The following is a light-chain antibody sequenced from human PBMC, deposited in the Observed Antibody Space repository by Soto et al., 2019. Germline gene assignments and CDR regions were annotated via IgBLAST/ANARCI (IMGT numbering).Light chain of an antibody. Sequence: EIVLTQSPGTLSLSPGERATLSCRGSQSVSSSYLAWYQQKPGQAPSLLIYGASSRATGIPDRFSGSGSGTDFTLTISRLEPEDFAVYYCQQYGSSPWTFGQGTKV. CDR3: QQYGSSPWT. V-gene: IGKV3-20*01. J-gene: IGKJ1*01. CDR2: GAS. CDR1: QSVSSSY.